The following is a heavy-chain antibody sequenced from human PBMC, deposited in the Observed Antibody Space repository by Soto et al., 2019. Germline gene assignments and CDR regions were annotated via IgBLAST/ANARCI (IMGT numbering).Heavy chain of an antibody. CDR3: AKDLVGSTGY. V-gene: IGHV3-23*01. J-gene: IGHJ4*02. CDR1: GFTCGNYA. CDR2: ISGSGDST. Sequence: PGGSLRLSCAASGFTCGNYAMSWVRQAPGKGLEWVSAISGSGDSTYYADSVKGRITISRDNSKNTLYLQMNSLRAEDTAVYYCAKDLVGSTGYWGRGTLVTVSS. D-gene: IGHD1-26*01.